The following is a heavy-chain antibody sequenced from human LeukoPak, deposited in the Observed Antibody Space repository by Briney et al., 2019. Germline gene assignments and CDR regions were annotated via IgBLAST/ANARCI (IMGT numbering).Heavy chain of an antibody. CDR1: GFTFSSYA. V-gene: IGHV3-30-3*01. CDR3: ARAGRSGYYYYYYGMDV. D-gene: IGHD3-22*01. J-gene: IGHJ6*02. CDR2: ISYDGSNK. Sequence: PGGSLRLSCAASGFTFSSYAMHWVRQAPGKGLEWGAVISYDGSNKYYADSVKGRFTISRDNSKNTLYLQMNSLRAEDTAVYYCARAGRSGYYYYYYGMDVWGQGTTVTVSS.